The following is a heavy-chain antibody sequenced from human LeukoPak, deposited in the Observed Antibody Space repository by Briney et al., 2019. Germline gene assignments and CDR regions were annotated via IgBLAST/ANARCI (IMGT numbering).Heavy chain of an antibody. Sequence: SETLSLTCIVSGGGSISSSNHYWGWIRQPPGKGLEWIGSINYSGSTQYNPSLKSRVTLSVDTSKDQFSLKLSSVAAADTAVYYCARHSDGWYWGGSGMDVWGQGTTVIVSS. D-gene: IGHD6-19*01. V-gene: IGHV4-39*01. CDR3: ARHSDGWYWGGSGMDV. CDR1: GGGSISSSNHY. CDR2: INYSGST. J-gene: IGHJ6*02.